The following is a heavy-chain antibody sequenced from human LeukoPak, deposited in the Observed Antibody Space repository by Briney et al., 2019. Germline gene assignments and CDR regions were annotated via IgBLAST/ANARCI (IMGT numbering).Heavy chain of an antibody. D-gene: IGHD6-6*01. Sequence: GGSLRLSCVVSGFTVSNNYMSWVRQAPRKGLEWVSLIYSGGSTYYADSVTGQFTISRDNSKNTLYLQMNSLRAEDTAVYYCAKEKRYSSSPDYFDYWGQGTLVTVSS. CDR3: AKEKRYSSSPDYFDY. CDR2: IYSGGST. J-gene: IGHJ4*02. V-gene: IGHV3-53*01. CDR1: GFTVSNNY.